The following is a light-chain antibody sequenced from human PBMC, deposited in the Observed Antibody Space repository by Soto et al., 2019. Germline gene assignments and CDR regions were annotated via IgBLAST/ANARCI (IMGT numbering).Light chain of an antibody. CDR2: DVS. CDR1: SSDVGGYNY. J-gene: IGLJ7*01. Sequence: QSALTQPASVSGSPGQAITISCTGTSSDVGGYNYVSWYQQHPRKAPKLMIYDVSNRPSGVSNRFSGSKSGNTASLTISGLQAEDEADYYCSSYTRSSTAVFGGGTQLTVL. CDR3: SSYTRSSTAV. V-gene: IGLV2-14*01.